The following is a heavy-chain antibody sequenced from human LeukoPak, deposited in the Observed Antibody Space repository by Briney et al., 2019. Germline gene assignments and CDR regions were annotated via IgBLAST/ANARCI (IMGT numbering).Heavy chain of an antibody. CDR3: ARLGTAMRYYFDY. J-gene: IGHJ4*02. Sequence: PSETLSLTCTVSGGSIISSSYYWGWIRQPPGKGLEWIGSIYYSGSTYYNPSLKSRVTISVDTSKNQFSLKLSSVTAADTAVYYCARLGTAMRYYFDYWGQGTLVTVSS. CDR1: GGSIISSSYY. D-gene: IGHD5-18*01. V-gene: IGHV4-39*01. CDR2: IYYSGST.